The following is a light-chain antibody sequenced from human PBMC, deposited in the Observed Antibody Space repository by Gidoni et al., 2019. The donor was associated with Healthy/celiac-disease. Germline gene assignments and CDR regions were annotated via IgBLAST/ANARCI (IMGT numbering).Light chain of an antibody. CDR1: QGISSY. CDR2: AAS. J-gene: IGKJ2*01. Sequence: DIQLTQSPSFLSASVGDRVTITCRASQGISSYLAWYQQKPGKAPKLLIYAASTLQSGVPSRFSGSGSGTEFTLTISSLQPEDFATYYCQQLNIYPFFGQGTKLEIK. CDR3: QQLNIYPF. V-gene: IGKV1-9*01.